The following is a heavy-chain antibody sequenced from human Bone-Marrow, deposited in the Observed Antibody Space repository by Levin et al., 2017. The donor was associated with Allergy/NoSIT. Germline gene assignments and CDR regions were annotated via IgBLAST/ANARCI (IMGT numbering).Heavy chain of an antibody. CDR3: ATDYRIGTVAGAFRV. CDR2: IGWNGKVL. Sequence: LSLTCAVSGFTFDDYVMHWVRQAPGKGLEWVSGIGWNGKVLGYSDSVRGRFTISRDNAKMSLYLQMNSLTSEDTAFYYCATDYRIGTVAGAFRVWGRGTSVSVSS. D-gene: IGHD2-21*01. V-gene: IGHV3-9*01. CDR1: GFTFDDYV. J-gene: IGHJ3*01.